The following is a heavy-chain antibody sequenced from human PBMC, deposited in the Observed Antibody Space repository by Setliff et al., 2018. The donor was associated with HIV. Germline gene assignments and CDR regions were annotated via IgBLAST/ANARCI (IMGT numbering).Heavy chain of an antibody. CDR2: INIRSGNT. CDR3: ARGVVVVPAARGGGYYYYMDV. D-gene: IGHD2-2*01. J-gene: IGHJ6*03. Sequence: GASVKVSCKASGYSFTTSGVSWVRQAPGQGLEWMGWINIRSGNTNYAQKFQGRVTMTTDTSTSTAYMGLTSLRSDDAAVYYCARGVVVVPAARGGGYYYYMDVWGKGTTVTV. CDR1: GYSFTTSG. V-gene: IGHV1-18*01.